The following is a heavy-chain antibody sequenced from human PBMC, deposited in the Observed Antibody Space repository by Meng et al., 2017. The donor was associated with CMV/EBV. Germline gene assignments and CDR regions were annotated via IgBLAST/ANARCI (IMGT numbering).Heavy chain of an antibody. CDR2: IKQDGSEK. CDR3: ARVVRGGSYLGGDYFDY. J-gene: IGHJ4*02. Sequence: GESLKISCAASGFTFSSYWMSWVRQAPGKGLEWVANIKQDGSEKYYVDSVKGRFTISRDNAKNTLYLQMNSLRAEDTAVYYCARVVRGGSYLGGDYFDYWGQGTLVTVS. V-gene: IGHV3-7*01. D-gene: IGHD1-26*01. CDR1: GFTFSSYW.